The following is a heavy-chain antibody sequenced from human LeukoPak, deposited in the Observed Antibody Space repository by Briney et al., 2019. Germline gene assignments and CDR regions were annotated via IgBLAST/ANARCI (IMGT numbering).Heavy chain of an antibody. CDR2: INPNSGGT. J-gene: IGHJ4*02. D-gene: IGHD6-19*01. V-gene: IGHV1-2*02. CDR3: AREIAVAGRTYYFDY. Sequence: ASVKVSCKASGYTFTGYYMHWVRQAPGQGLEWMGWINPNSGGTDYAQKFQGRVTMTRDTSISTAYMELSRLRSDDTAVYYCAREIAVAGRTYYFDYWGQGTLVTVSS. CDR1: GYTFTGYY.